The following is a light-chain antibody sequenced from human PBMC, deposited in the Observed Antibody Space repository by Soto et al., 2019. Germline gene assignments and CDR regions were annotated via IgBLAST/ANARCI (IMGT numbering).Light chain of an antibody. CDR2: GAS. J-gene: IGKJ5*01. V-gene: IGKV3-15*01. Sequence: EIVMTQSPATLSVTPGERATLSCRASQSVSSNLAWYQQKPGQAPRLLIYGASTRATGIPARFGGSRSGTEFTLTINNLEPEDFAVYYCQQRNVWPPITFGQGTRLEIK. CDR3: QQRNVWPPIT. CDR1: QSVSSN.